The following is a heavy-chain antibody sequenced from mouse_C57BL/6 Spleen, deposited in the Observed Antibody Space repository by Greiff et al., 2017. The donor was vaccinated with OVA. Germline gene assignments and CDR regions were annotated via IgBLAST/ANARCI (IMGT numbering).Heavy chain of an antibody. CDR1: GYSFTDYY. V-gene: IGHV1-39*01. D-gene: IGHD2-4*01. CDR3: ARSITTSFDY. J-gene: IGHJ2*01. Sequence: EVQLQQSGPELVKPGASVKISCKASGYSFTDYYMNWVKQSPGKSLEWIGVINPNYGSTSYNQKFKGKATLTVDKSSSTAYMQLNSLTSEDSAVYYGARSITTSFDYWGQGTTLTVSS. CDR2: INPNYGST.